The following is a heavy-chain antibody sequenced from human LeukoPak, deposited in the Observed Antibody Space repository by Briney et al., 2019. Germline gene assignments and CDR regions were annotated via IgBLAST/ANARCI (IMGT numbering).Heavy chain of an antibody. J-gene: IGHJ4*02. V-gene: IGHV3-11*01. CDR3: AREGDSSSQLYGFDY. Sequence: GGSLRLSCAASGFTFSDYYMSWIRQAPGKGLEWVSYISSSGSSIYYADSVKGRFTISRDNAKNSLYLQMNSLRAEDTAVYYCAREGDSSSQLYGFDYWGQGTLVTVSS. D-gene: IGHD6-13*01. CDR1: GFTFSDYY. CDR2: ISSSGSSI.